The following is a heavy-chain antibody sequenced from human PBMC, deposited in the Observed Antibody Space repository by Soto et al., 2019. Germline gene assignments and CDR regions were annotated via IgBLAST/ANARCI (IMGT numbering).Heavy chain of an antibody. Sequence: GGSLRLSCAPSGFTFSNYWMSWVRQAPGKGLEWVANIKEDGSEKYYVDSVKGRFTISRDNAKNSLYLQMNSLRAEDTAVYYCARDLYQMPFDYWGQGTLVTVS. V-gene: IGHV3-7*05. CDR1: GFTFSNYW. CDR3: ARDLYQMPFDY. D-gene: IGHD2-2*01. J-gene: IGHJ4*02. CDR2: IKEDGSEK.